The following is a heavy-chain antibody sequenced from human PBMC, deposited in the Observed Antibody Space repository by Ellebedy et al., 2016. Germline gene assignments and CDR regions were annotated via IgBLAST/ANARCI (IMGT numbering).Heavy chain of an antibody. Sequence: SETLSLTCTVSGGSISSYYWSWIRQPPGKGLEWIGYIYYSGSTNYNPSLKSRVTISIDTSKNQFSLKLSSVTAADTAVYYCARSIAVAGRYYYYYGMDVWGQGTTVTVSS. J-gene: IGHJ6*02. D-gene: IGHD6-19*01. CDR2: IYYSGST. CDR3: ARSIAVAGRYYYYYGMDV. V-gene: IGHV4-59*08. CDR1: GGSISSYY.